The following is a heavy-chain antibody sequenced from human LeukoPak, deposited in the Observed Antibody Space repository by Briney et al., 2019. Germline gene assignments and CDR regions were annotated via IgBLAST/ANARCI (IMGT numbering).Heavy chain of an antibody. CDR1: GFTFSSYA. J-gene: IGHJ4*02. V-gene: IGHV3-30-3*01. D-gene: IGHD3-10*01. CDR2: ISYDGSNK. CDR3: ARAFIIDFDY. Sequence: PGGSLRLSCAASGFTFSSYAMHWVRQAPGKGLEWVAVISYDGSNKYYADSVKGRFTISRDNSKNTLYLQMNSLRAEDTAVYYCARAFIIDFDYWGQGTLVTVSS.